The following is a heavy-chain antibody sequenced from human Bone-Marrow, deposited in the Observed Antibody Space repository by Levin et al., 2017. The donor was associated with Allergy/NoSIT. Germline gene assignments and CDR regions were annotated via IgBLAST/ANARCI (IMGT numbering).Heavy chain of an antibody. J-gene: IGHJ4*02. CDR2: IFHSGST. D-gene: IGHD3-3*01. CDR3: ARAYDFWTGYLSVFEY. V-gene: IGHV4-59*01. CDR1: SDSISTYY. Sequence: SETLSLTCTVSSDSISTYYWTWIRQPPGKGLEWIGNIFHSGSTKYNPSLKSRVTISIDTSQNQFSLKLRSVTAADTAVYYCARAYDFWTGYLSVFEYWGQGALVTVTS.